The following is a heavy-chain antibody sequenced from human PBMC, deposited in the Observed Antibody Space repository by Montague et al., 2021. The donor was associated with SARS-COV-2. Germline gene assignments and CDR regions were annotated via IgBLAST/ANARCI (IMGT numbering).Heavy chain of an antibody. CDR1: GFTFSSYV. CDR3: LGESSDPYYFDY. V-gene: IGHV3-23*03. J-gene: IGHJ4*02. Sequence: SLRLSCAASGFTFSSYVMGWVRQPPGKGLEWVSLIYSAGSSTSYADSVKGRFTISRDNSKNTMYLQMNSLRAEDTAVYYCLGESSDPYYFDYWGQGTLVTVSS. CDR2: IYSAGSST. D-gene: IGHD3-10*01.